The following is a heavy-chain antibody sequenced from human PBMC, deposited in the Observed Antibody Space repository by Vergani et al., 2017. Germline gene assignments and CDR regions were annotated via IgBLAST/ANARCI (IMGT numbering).Heavy chain of an antibody. CDR3: ARDYYDILTGYTDAFDI. J-gene: IGHJ3*02. CDR2: IYYSGST. Sequence: QVQLQESGPGLVKPSQTLSLTCTVSGGSISSGDYYWSWIRQPPGKGLEWIGYIYYSGSTYYNPSLKSRVTISVDTSKNQFSLKLSSVTAADTAVYYCARDYYDILTGYTDAFDIWGQGTMVTVSS. D-gene: IGHD3-9*01. V-gene: IGHV4-30-4*08. CDR1: GGSISSGDYY.